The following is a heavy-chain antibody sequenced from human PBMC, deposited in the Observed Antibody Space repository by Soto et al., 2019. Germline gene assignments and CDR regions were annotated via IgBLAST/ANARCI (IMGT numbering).Heavy chain of an antibody. D-gene: IGHD2-15*01. CDR1: GYTFTSYG. CDR3: ARDNRYCSGGSCPTFDY. V-gene: IGHV1-18*01. CDR2: ISAYNGNT. J-gene: IGHJ4*02. Sequence: QVQLVQSGAEVKKPGASVKVSCKASGYTFTSYGISWVRQAPGQGLEWMGWISAYNGNTNYAQKLQGRVTMTTDISTSTAYMELRSLRSDDTAVYYCARDNRYCSGGSCPTFDYWGQGTLVTVSS.